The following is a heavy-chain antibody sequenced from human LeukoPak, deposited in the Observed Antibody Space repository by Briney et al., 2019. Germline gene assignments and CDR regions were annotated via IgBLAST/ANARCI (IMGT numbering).Heavy chain of an antibody. CDR2: ISVSGCRT. CDR3: AIGAAVATPRDAFDI. D-gene: IGHD6-19*01. Sequence: PGRSLRLSCAVSGFTFDDYAMHWVRQPPGKGLEWVSAISVSGCRTYYTHSAKGRFPNFRDNSKNTLSLQIKSRTPEDTPGFYFAIGAAVATPRDAFDIWGQGTMVSVSS. V-gene: IGHV3-23*01. J-gene: IGHJ3*02. CDR1: GFTFDDYA.